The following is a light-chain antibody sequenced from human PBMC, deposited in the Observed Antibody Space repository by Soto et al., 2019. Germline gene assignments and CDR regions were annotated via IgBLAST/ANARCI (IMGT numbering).Light chain of an antibody. J-gene: IGLJ2*01. V-gene: IGLV2-14*01. Sequence: QSVLTQPASVSGSPGQSITISCTGTSSDVGGYNYVSWYQQLPGKAPKLMIYDVSNRPSGVSNRFSGSKSGNTASLTISGLQAEDEADYYCSSYTSSSTVVFGGGTKLTVL. CDR2: DVS. CDR3: SSYTSSSTVV. CDR1: SSDVGGYNY.